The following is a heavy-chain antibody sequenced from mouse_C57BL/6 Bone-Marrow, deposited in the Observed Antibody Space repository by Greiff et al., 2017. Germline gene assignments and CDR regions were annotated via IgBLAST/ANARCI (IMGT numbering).Heavy chain of an antibody. D-gene: IGHD2-5*01. J-gene: IGHJ4*01. CDR3: ARFLYYSNPYYYAMDY. CDR1: GYSFTDYN. Sequence: EVKLVESGPELVKPGASVKISCKASGYSFTDYNMNWVKQSNGKSLEWIGVINPNYGTTSYNQKFKGKATLTVDQSSSTAYMQLNSLTSEDSAVYYCARFLYYSNPYYYAMDYWGQGTSVTVSS. CDR2: INPNYGTT. V-gene: IGHV1-39*01.